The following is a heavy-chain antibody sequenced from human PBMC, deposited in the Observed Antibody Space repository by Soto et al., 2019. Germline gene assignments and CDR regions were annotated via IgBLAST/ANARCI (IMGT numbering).Heavy chain of an antibody. CDR2: INAGNGNT. J-gene: IGHJ4*02. Sequence: ASVKVSCKASGYTFTSYGIHCVRQAPGQRLEWMGWINAGNGNTKYSQKFQRRVTITRDTSASTAYMELSSLRSEDTAVYYCASDQGGWPDYWAQRTLVTVSS. CDR1: GYTFTSYG. V-gene: IGHV1-3*01. CDR3: ASDQGGWPDY.